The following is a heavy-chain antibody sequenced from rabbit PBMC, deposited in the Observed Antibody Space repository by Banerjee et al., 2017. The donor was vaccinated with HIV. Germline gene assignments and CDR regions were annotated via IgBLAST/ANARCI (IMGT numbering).Heavy chain of an antibody. CDR1: GFSFSSSYY. V-gene: IGHV1S45*01. J-gene: IGHJ4*01. D-gene: IGHD4-1*01. CDR2: IYNGDGST. CDR3: AKWSTGWAVNL. Sequence: QEQLEESGGDLVKPEGSLTLTCTASGFSFSSSYYMCWVRQAPGKGLEWIGCIYNGDGSTYYASWAKGRFTISKTSSTTVTLQMTSLTAADTATYFCAKWSTGWAVNLWGPGTLVTVS.